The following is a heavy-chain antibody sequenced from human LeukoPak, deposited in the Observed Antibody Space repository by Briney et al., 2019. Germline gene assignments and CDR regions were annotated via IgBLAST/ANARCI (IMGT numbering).Heavy chain of an antibody. CDR1: GLAFRNFA. CDR3: AKMKGQRLNDYCMDV. V-gene: IGHV3-23*01. Sequence: GGSLRLSCEASGLAFRNFAMSWVRQAPGKGLEWVSGMTGSGGSSYYADSVKGRFTISRDNAKNTLYLQMNSLRADDTALYYCAKMKGQRLNDYCMDVWGKGTTVTVSS. J-gene: IGHJ6*03. CDR2: MTGSGGSS.